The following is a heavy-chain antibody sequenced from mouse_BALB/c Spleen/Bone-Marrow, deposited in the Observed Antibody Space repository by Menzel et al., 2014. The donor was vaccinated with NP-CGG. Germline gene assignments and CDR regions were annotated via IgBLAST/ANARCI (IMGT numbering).Heavy chain of an antibody. D-gene: IGHD2-4*01. J-gene: IGHJ3*01. CDR2: IYPGGGNT. V-gene: IGHV1-84*02. Sequence: LMESGPELVKPGASVKISCKASGYTFTDYYLSWVLQKPGQGLEWIGWIYPGGGNTYYNEKFKGMATLTVDTFSSTAYMQPSSLTSEDTAVYFCARSGYYDYVFPYWGQGTLVTASA. CDR1: GYTFTDYY. CDR3: ARSGYYDYVFPY.